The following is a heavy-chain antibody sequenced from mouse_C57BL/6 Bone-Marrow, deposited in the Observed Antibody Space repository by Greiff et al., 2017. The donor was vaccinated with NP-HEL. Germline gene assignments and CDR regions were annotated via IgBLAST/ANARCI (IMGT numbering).Heavy chain of an antibody. CDR3: ARREETNDYADD. J-gene: IGHJ2*01. CDR2: IDPSDSYT. CDR1: GFTFTSYW. D-gene: IGHD2-4*01. Sequence: VQLQQSGAELVMPGASVKLSCKASGFTFTSYWMHWVKQRPGQGLEWIGEIDPSDSYTNYNQKFKGKSTLTVDTSSSTAYMQLSSLTSEDSAVYYCARREETNDYADDWGKGTTLTVAS. V-gene: IGHV1-69*01.